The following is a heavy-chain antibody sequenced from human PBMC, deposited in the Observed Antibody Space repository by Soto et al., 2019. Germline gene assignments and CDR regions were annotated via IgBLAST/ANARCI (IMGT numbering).Heavy chain of an antibody. CDR2: IYYSGST. CDR3: ARPGGSGSYFLDPFYYYGMDV. D-gene: IGHD3-10*01. V-gene: IGHV4-39*01. J-gene: IGHJ6*02. CDR1: GGSISSSSYY. Sequence: SETLSLTCTVSGGSISSSSYYWGWIRQPPGKGLEWIGSIYYSGSTYYNPSLKSRVTISVDTSKNQFSLKLSSVTAADTAVYYCARPGGSGSYFLDPFYYYGMDVWGQLTTGTESS.